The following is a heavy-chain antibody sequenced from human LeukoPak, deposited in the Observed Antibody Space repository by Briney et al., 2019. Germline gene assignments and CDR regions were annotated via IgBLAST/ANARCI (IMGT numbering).Heavy chain of an antibody. CDR1: GFTFSSYA. D-gene: IGHD5-12*01. CDR3: AGAPSSYDTSPFDY. Sequence: GGSLRLSCAASGFTFSSYAMSWVRQAPGKGLEWVSGISVSGGNTYYADSVKGRFTISRDNSKNTLYLQMNSLRAEDTAVYYCAGAPSSYDTSPFDYWGQGTLVTVSS. J-gene: IGHJ4*02. V-gene: IGHV3-23*01. CDR2: ISVSGGNT.